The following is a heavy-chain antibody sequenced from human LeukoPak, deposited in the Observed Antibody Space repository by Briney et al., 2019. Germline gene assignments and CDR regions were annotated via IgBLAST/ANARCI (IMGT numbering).Heavy chain of an antibody. CDR1: GFTFSTYS. CDR2: ISSGSSFI. CDR3: ARESSGYFY. Sequence: GGSLRLSCAASGFTFSTYSMNWVRQAPGKGLEWVSSISSGSSFIYYADSVKGRFTISRDNAKNSLFPQMNSLRAEDTAVYYCARESSGYFYWGQGTLVTVSS. D-gene: IGHD3-22*01. J-gene: IGHJ4*02. V-gene: IGHV3-21*01.